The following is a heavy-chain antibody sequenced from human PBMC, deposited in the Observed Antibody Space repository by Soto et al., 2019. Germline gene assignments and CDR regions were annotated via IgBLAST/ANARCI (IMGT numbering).Heavy chain of an antibody. D-gene: IGHD3-10*01. V-gene: IGHV3-43*01. CDR3: ATLGESWFGELLGSY. J-gene: IGHJ4*02. CDR1: GFTFDDYT. Sequence: EVQLVESGGVVVQPGGSLRLSCAASGFTFDDYTMHWVRQAPGKGLEWVSLISWDGGSTYYADFVKCRFTISRDNSKNSLYLQMNSLRTEDTALYYCATLGESWFGELLGSYWGQGTLVTVS. CDR2: ISWDGGST.